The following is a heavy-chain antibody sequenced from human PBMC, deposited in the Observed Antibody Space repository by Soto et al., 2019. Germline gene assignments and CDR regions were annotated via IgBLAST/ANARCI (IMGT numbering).Heavy chain of an antibody. V-gene: IGHV1-69*13. CDR3: ASVKYYYDSSGQSAAFDI. CDR2: IIPIFGTA. D-gene: IGHD3-22*01. CDR1: GGTFSSYA. J-gene: IGHJ3*02. Sequence: SLKVSCKASGGTFSSYAISWVRQAPGQGLEWMGGIIPIFGTANYAQKFQGRVTITADESTSTAYMELSSLRSEDTAVYYCASVKYYYDSSGQSAAFDIWGQGTMVTVSS.